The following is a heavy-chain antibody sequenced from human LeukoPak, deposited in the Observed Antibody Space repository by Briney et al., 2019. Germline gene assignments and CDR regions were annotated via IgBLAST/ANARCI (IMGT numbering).Heavy chain of an antibody. Sequence: GGSLRLSCAASGFTFSNFGMHWVRQAPGKGLEWVAVIWYDGSDQSYADSVKGRFTISRDNSKNTLFLQMDSLTAEDTAVYYCVREDTAMSPNAFDVWGQGTMVTVSS. CDR3: VREDTAMSPNAFDV. CDR1: GFTFSNFG. J-gene: IGHJ3*01. D-gene: IGHD5-18*01. V-gene: IGHV3-33*08. CDR2: IWYDGSDQ.